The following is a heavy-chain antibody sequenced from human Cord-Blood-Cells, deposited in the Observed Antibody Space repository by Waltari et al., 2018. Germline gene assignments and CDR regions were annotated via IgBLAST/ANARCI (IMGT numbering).Heavy chain of an antibody. CDR2: INPNSGGT. CDR3: ARTPRIAARRGNAFDI. D-gene: IGHD6-6*01. CDR1: GSTFTGYY. V-gene: IGHV1-2*02. J-gene: IGHJ3*02. Sequence: QVQLVQSGAEGKKPGASVKVSCKASGSTFTGYYMHWVRQPPAQGLDWMGGINPNSGGTNYAQKFQGRVTMTRDTSISRAYMELSRLRSDDTAVYYCARTPRIAARRGNAFDIWGQGTMVTVSS.